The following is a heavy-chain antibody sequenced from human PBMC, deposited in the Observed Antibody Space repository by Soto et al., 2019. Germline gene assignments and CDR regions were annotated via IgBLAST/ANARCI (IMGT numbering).Heavy chain of an antibody. CDR1: GFTFSSYG. J-gene: IGHJ4*02. D-gene: IGHD1-26*01. Sequence: QVQLVESGGGVVQPGRSLRLSCAASGFTFSSYGMHWVRQAPGKGLEWVAVIWYDGRNKYYAESVKGRFTISRENSKNTLYLQMNSLRAEDTAVSYCAREGLSLGLLWGQGTLVTVSS. CDR3: AREGLSLGLL. CDR2: IWYDGRNK. V-gene: IGHV3-33*01.